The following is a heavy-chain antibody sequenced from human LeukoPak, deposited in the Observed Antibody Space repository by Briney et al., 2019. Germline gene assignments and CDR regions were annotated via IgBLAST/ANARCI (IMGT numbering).Heavy chain of an antibody. CDR2: IYYSGST. Sequence: SETLSLTCTVSGGSISIYYWNWIRQPPGKGLEWIGYIYYSGSTNYNPSLKSRVTISVDTSKNQFSLKLGSVTAADTAVYYCARDAGGSYGIWGQGTVVTVSS. CDR3: ARDAGGSYGI. D-gene: IGHD3-16*01. CDR1: GGSISIYY. V-gene: IGHV4-59*01. J-gene: IGHJ3*02.